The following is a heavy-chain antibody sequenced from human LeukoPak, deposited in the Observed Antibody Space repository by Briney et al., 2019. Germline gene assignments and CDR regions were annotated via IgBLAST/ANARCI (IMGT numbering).Heavy chain of an antibody. V-gene: IGHV4-30-2*01. CDR1: GGSISSGGYS. Sequence: SQTLSLTCAVSGGSISSGGYSWSWIRQPPGKGLEWIGYIYHSGSTYYNPSLKSRVTISVDRSKNQFSLKLSSVTAADTAVYYCAREVTGNFDYWGQGTLVTVSS. D-gene: IGHD3-10*01. J-gene: IGHJ4*02. CDR3: AREVTGNFDY. CDR2: IYHSGST.